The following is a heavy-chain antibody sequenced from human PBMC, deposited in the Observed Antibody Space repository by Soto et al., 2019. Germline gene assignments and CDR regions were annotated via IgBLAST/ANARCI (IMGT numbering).Heavy chain of an antibody. CDR2: ISAYNGNT. CDR3: ASVWGTSLDV. Sequence: QVQLVQSGAEVKKPGASVKVSCKASGYTFTSYGISWVRQAPGQGLEWMGWISAYNGNTNYAQKIQGRVTMTTDTSTGPAYMDLRSLRSDETAVYYCASVWGTSLDVWGQGTTVPVSS. CDR1: GYTFTSYG. J-gene: IGHJ6*02. V-gene: IGHV1-18*01. D-gene: IGHD3-16*01.